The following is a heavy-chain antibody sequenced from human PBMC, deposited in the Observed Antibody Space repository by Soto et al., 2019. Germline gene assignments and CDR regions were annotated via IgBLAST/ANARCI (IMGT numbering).Heavy chain of an antibody. Sequence: QVQLVQSGAEVKKPGASVKVSCKASGYTFTSYGISWVRQAPGQGLEWMGWISAYNGNTNYAQKLQGRVTMTTDTSTSTAYMELRSLRSDDTAVYYCARDSIVVVVAATGAFDIWGKGTMVTVSS. V-gene: IGHV1-18*01. CDR3: ARDSIVVVVAATGAFDI. D-gene: IGHD2-15*01. J-gene: IGHJ3*02. CDR1: GYTFTSYG. CDR2: ISAYNGNT.